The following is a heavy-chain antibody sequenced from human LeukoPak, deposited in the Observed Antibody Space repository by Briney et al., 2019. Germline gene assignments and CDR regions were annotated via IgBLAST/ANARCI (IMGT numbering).Heavy chain of an antibody. D-gene: IGHD3-3*01. CDR1: GGSLSGYY. CDR3: ARGFWSGYYIDY. V-gene: IGHV4-34*01. Sequence: SESLSLTCAVYGGSLSGYYWSWIRQPPGKGLEWIGEINHSGSTNYNPSLKSRVTISVDTSKNQFSLKLSSVTAADTAVYYCARGFWSGYYIDYWGQGTLVTVSS. CDR2: INHSGST. J-gene: IGHJ4*02.